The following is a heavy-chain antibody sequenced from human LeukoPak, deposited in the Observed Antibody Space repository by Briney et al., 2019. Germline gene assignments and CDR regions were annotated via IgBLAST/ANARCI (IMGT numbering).Heavy chain of an antibody. CDR2: ISNIGST. J-gene: IGHJ3*02. CDR3: TRDRSALDT. CDR1: GASISSYF. Sequence: SETLSLTCSVSGASISSYFWTWIRQSPGKGLEWIGYISNIGSTNYNPSLKSRVTISGDTSKNQFSLKLSSVTAADTAVYYCTRDRSALDTWGQGTMVTVSS. V-gene: IGHV4-59*01.